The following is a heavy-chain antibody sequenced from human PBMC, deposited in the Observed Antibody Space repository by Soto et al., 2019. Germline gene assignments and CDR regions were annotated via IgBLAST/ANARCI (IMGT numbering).Heavy chain of an antibody. Sequence: EVQLVESGGGLVKPGGSLRLSCAASGFTFSSYRMNWVRQAPGKGLEWVSCISSSSSYIYYADSVKGRFTISRDNAKNSLYLQMNRLRAEATTLYYSASLPSDDSGYDLGYWAQGTLATVSS. CDR3: ASLPSDDSGYDLGY. D-gene: IGHD5-12*01. CDR1: GFTFSSYR. J-gene: IGHJ4*02. CDR2: ISSSSSYI. V-gene: IGHV3-21*01.